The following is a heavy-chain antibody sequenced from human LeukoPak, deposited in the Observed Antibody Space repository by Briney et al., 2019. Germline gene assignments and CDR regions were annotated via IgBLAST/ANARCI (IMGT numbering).Heavy chain of an antibody. J-gene: IGHJ4*02. CDR1: GFSFSHYT. V-gene: IGHV3-21*04. Sequence: GGSLRLSCAASGFSFSHYTMNWVRQAPGKGLEWVSYISGTTITSIYYADSVKGRFTISRDNSKNTLYLQMNSLRAEDTAVYYCAKDRPLLWSLTDYWGQGTLVTVSS. CDR2: ISGTTITSI. D-gene: IGHD3-10*01. CDR3: AKDRPLLWSLTDY.